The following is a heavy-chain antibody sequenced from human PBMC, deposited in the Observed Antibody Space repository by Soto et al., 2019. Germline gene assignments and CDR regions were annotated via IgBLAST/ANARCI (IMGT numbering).Heavy chain of an antibody. CDR1: GYTFTSYD. J-gene: IGHJ3*02. Sequence: ASVKVSCKASGYTFTSYDINWVRQATGQGLEWMGWMNPNSGNTGYAQKFQGRVTMTRNTSISTAYMELSSLRSEDTAVYYCARGHKDIVVVVAADAFDIWGQGTMVTVSS. CDR3: ARGHKDIVVVVAADAFDI. CDR2: MNPNSGNT. V-gene: IGHV1-8*01. D-gene: IGHD2-15*01.